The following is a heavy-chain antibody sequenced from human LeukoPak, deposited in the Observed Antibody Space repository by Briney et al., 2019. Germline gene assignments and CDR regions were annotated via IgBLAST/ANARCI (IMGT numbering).Heavy chain of an antibody. CDR1: GFTLSNFA. V-gene: IGHV3-64*02. J-gene: IGHJ4*02. CDR3: ARGLWYNWNYSPPILGY. D-gene: IGHD1-7*01. CDR2: ISTNGSRT. Sequence: PGGSLRLSCTASGFTLSNFAMHWVRQSPDKGLQYVSAISTNGSRTFYADSVKGRFIISRDNSKNTLYLQMGSLRGEDTAVYYCARGLWYNWNYSPPILGYWGQGTLVTVSS.